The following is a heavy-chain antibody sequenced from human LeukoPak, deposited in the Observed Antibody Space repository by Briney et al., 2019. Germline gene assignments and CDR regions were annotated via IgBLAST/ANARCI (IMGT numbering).Heavy chain of an antibody. D-gene: IGHD3-3*02. CDR3: ARVPHGETIFGVLLYWLDP. V-gene: IGHV4-38-2*02. CDR1: GYSIISGYY. J-gene: IGHJ5*02. Sequence: SETLSLTCTVSGYSIISGYYWGWIRQPPEKWLEWIGRISHSGSTFYNPSLKSRVTISVVTSKNEFSLKLNSVTAADTAVYYCARVPHGETIFGVLLYWLDPWGQGTLVTVYS. CDR2: ISHSGST.